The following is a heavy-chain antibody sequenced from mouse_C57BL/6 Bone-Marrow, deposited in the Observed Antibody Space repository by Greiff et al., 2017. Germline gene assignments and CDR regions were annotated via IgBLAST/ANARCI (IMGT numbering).Heavy chain of an antibody. CDR1: GYTFTSYW. J-gene: IGHJ4*01. CDR3: TREIYYGSSYLWAMDY. V-gene: IGHV1-5*01. Sequence: VQLQQSGTVLARPGASVKMSCKTSGYTFTSYWMHWVKQRPGQGLEWIGAIYPGNSDTSYNQKFKGKAKLTAVTSASTAYMELSSLTNEDSAVYYCTREIYYGSSYLWAMDYWGQGTSVTVSS. CDR2: IYPGNSDT. D-gene: IGHD1-1*01.